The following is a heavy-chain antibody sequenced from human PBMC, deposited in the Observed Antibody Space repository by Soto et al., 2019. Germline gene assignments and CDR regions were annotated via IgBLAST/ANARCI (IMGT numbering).Heavy chain of an antibody. V-gene: IGHV4-59*01. Sequence: QVQLQESGPGLVKPSETLSLTCTVSAGSLSSYYWNWIRQPPGKGLEWIGYIYYSGSTNYNPSLKSRVTISVDTSKNQFSLRLSSLTAADTAVYYCARSGGYDVLLPAGTHWGQGTLVTVSS. J-gene: IGHJ4*02. CDR2: IYYSGST. CDR1: AGSLSSYY. D-gene: IGHD2-2*01. CDR3: ARSGGYDVLLPAGTH.